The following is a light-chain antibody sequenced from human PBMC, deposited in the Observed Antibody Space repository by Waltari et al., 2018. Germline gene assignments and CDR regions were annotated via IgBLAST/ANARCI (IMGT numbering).Light chain of an antibody. CDR1: NSDIDNFQY. J-gene: IGLJ2*01. CDR2: DFT. V-gene: IGLV2-8*01. CDR3: CSFSGGNDLL. Sequence: QSALTQPPSAPGPPGQSVTISCTGTNSDIDNFQYVSWYQQHPGKAPRLIIYDFTKRPSEVPNRFSGSKSGNMASLTVSYLQADDEADYFCCSFSGGNDLLFGGGTKLTVL.